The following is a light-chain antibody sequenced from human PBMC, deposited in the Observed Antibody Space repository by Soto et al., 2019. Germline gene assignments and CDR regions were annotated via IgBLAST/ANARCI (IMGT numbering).Light chain of an antibody. CDR2: SAS. CDR3: QQYDVYPYT. CDR1: QRIGTR. J-gene: IGKJ3*01. V-gene: IGKV1D-16*01. Sequence: IQLTQSPSSLSASVGDGVTITCRASQRIGTRLAWYQHKPGHAPRSLIYSASSLRSAVPPRFSGSGSGTDFTLTISRLEPEDFGTYYCQQYDVYPYTFGPGSSVDV.